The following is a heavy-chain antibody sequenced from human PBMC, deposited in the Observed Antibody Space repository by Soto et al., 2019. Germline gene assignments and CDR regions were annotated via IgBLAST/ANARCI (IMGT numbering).Heavy chain of an antibody. CDR3: VRDGTKTLRDWFDP. D-gene: IGHD1-1*01. Sequence: SETLSLTCTVSGASISGFYWSWIRKSAGKGLEWIGRIYATGTTDYNPPLKSRVMMSVDTSKKQFSLKLRSVTAAGTAVYYCVRDGTKTLRDWFDPWGQGISVTVSS. CDR2: IYATGTT. J-gene: IGHJ5*02. V-gene: IGHV4-4*07. CDR1: GASISGFY.